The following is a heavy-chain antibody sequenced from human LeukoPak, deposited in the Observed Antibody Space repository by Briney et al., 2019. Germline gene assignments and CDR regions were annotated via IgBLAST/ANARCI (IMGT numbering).Heavy chain of an antibody. CDR1: GFTFSSYA. CDR2: ISSNGGST. V-gene: IGHV3-64*01. D-gene: IGHD2-2*01. CDR3: ARQYCSSTSCSFDY. J-gene: IGHJ4*02. Sequence: GGSLRLSCAASGFTFSSYAIHWVRQAPGQGLEYVSAISSNGGSTYYANSVKGRLTISRDNSKNTLYLQMGSLRAEDMAVYYCARQYCSSTSCSFDYWGQGTLVTVSS.